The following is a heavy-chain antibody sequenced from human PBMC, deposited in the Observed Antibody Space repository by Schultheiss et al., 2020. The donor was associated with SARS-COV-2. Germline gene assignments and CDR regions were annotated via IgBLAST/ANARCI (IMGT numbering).Heavy chain of an antibody. CDR2: ISGSGGST. CDR3: ARDAAGDYVSLYYYYGMDV. V-gene: IGHV3-23*01. Sequence: GGSLRLSCAASGFTFSSYWMSWVRQAPGKGLEWVSAISGSGGSTYYADSVKGRFTISRDNSKNTLYLQMNSLRAEDTAVYYCARDAAGDYVSLYYYYGMDVWGQGTTVTVSS. CDR1: GFTFSSYW. D-gene: IGHD4-17*01. J-gene: IGHJ6*02.